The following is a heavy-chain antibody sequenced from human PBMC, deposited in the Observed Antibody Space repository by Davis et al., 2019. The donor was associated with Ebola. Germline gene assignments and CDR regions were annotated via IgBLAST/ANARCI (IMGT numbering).Heavy chain of an antibody. CDR3: TTSMAVAGNALGSAFDI. CDR2: ITPFNAYT. D-gene: IGHD6-19*01. CDR1: GYTFTYRY. Sequence: SVKVSCKASGYTFTYRYLNWVRQAPGQALEWMGWITPFNAYTNYAQNFQDRVTITSDRSGDRSVRTAYMELSGLRSEDTAMYFCTTSMAVAGNALGSAFDIWGQGTMVTVSS. V-gene: IGHV1-45*02. J-gene: IGHJ3*02.